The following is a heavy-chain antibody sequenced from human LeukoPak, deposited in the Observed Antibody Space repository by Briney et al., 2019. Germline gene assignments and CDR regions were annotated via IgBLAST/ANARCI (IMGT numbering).Heavy chain of an antibody. CDR3: ARSSVPGGDYYFDY. CDR1: GGSISSSSYY. V-gene: IGHV4-39*07. D-gene: IGHD3-16*01. CDR2: IYYSGST. J-gene: IGHJ4*02. Sequence: SETLSLTCTVSGGSISSSSYYWGWIRQPPGKGLEWIGSIYYSGSTYYNPSLKSRVTISVDTSKNQFSLKLSSVTAADTAVYYCARSSVPGGDYYFDYWGQGTLVTVSS.